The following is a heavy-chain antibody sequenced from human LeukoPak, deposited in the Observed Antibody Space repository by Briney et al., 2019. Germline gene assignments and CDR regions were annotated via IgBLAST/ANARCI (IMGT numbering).Heavy chain of an antibody. CDR3: ARVGATPGGLDY. D-gene: IGHD1-26*01. J-gene: IGHJ4*02. V-gene: IGHV1-46*01. CDR1: GYTFTSYY. Sequence: ASVKVSCKASGYTFTSYYMHWVRQAPGQGLEWMGIVNPSGGSTSYAQKFQGRVTMTRDTSTSTVYMELSSLRSEDTAVYYCARVGATPGGLDYWGQGTLVTVSS. CDR2: VNPSGGST.